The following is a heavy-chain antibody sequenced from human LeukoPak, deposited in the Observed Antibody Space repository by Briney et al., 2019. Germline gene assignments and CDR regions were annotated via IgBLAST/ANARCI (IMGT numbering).Heavy chain of an antibody. CDR1: GFTVSTNY. D-gene: IGHD3-10*01. CDR2: VYSGGTT. CDR3: VKSPRYHGSGSYSRPIH. Sequence: PGGSLRLSCAASGFTVSTNYMSWVRQAPGKGLEWVSLVYSGGTTYHSDSVQGRFTISRDDSKNTVYLQMNSLRAEDTAVYYCVKSPRYHGSGSYSRPIHWAQGPLVPVSS. J-gene: IGHJ4*02. V-gene: IGHV3-66*01.